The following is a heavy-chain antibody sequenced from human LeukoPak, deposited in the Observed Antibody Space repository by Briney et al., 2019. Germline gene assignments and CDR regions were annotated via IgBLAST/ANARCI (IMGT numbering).Heavy chain of an antibody. Sequence: GGSLRLSCAASGFTFSNYWMSWVRQAPGKGLEWVATIKKDGSEIYYVDSVKGRLIISRDNANNSLYLQMNSLRAEDTAVYYCARLGGTSDCFDYWGQGNLVTVCS. V-gene: IGHV3-7*05. CDR2: IKKDGSEI. D-gene: IGHD4-23*01. J-gene: IGHJ4*02. CDR3: ARLGGTSDCFDY. CDR1: GFTFSNYW.